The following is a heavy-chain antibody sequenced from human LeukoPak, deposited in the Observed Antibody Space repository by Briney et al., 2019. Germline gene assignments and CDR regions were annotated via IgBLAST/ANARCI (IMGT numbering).Heavy chain of an antibody. CDR2: IKQDGSEK. Sequence: GGSLRLSCAASGFTFNNYAMSWVRQAPGKGLEWVANIKQDGSEKYYVDSVKGRFTISRDNAKNSLYLQMNSLRAEDTAVYYCASGTFGGVFDYWGQGTLVTVSS. D-gene: IGHD3-16*01. CDR1: GFTFNNYA. J-gene: IGHJ4*02. V-gene: IGHV3-7*01. CDR3: ASGTFGGVFDY.